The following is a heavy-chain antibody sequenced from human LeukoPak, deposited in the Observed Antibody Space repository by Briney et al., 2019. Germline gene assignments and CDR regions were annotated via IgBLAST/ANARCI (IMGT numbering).Heavy chain of an antibody. CDR2: INPSGGST. D-gene: IGHD6-19*01. Sequence: ASVKVSCKASGYTFTSYGVSWVRQAPGQGLEWMGIINPSGGSTSYAQKFQGRVTMTRDTSTSTVYMELSSLRSEDTAVYYCARVSGIAVAGTFDPWGQGTLVTVSS. CDR3: ARVSGIAVAGTFDP. J-gene: IGHJ5*02. CDR1: GYTFTSYG. V-gene: IGHV1-46*01.